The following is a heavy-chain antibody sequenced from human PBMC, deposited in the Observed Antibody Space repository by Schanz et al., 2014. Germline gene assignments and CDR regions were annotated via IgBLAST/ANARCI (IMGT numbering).Heavy chain of an antibody. D-gene: IGHD1-1*01. CDR3: ARGRVLES. V-gene: IGHV3-7*01. CDR2: IKKDGSEK. Sequence: EVQLAESGGGLVQPGGSLRLSCAASGFTFSGFWMTWVRQAPGKGLEWVAKIKKDGSEKYYVDSVKGRFTISRDNAKNSLFLQMNSLRPEDTAVYYCARGRVLESWGQGTLVTVSS. J-gene: IGHJ5*02. CDR1: GFTFSGFW.